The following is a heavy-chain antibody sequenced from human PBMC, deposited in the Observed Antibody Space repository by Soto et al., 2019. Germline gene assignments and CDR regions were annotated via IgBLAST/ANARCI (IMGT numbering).Heavy chain of an antibody. J-gene: IGHJ6*03. CDR2: IYYSGST. Sequence: SGTLFLTCTFFGGSLSSFGYYLRRIRQHPGKGLEWIGYIYYSGSTYYNPSLKSRVTISVDTSKNQFSLKLSSVTAADTAVYYCATAKRVLRYFGRYMDVWGKGTTVTVSS. CDR3: ATAKRVLRYFGRYMDV. V-gene: IGHV4-31*03. D-gene: IGHD3-9*01. CDR1: GGSLSSFGYY.